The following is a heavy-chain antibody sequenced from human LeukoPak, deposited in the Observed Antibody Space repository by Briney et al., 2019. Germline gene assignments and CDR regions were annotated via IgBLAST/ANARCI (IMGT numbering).Heavy chain of an antibody. CDR3: ARRTLYSGSHHPFDY. J-gene: IGHJ4*02. V-gene: IGHV3-30-3*01. D-gene: IGHD1-26*01. CDR2: ISYDGSNK. Sequence: GGSLRLSCAASGFIFSSYAMHWVRQAPGKGLEWVAIISYDGSNKYYADSEKGRFTVSRDNSKNTLYLQMNSLRAEDTAVYYCARRTLYSGSHHPFDYWGQGLLVTVSS. CDR1: GFIFSSYA.